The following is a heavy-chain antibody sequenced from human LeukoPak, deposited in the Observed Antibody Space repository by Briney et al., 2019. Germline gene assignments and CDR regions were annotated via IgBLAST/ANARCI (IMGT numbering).Heavy chain of an antibody. CDR3: AKDPYRVVVATGNYLDP. CDR2: ISHDGSNI. CDR1: GFTFSSYG. D-gene: IGHD2-15*01. V-gene: IGHV3-30*18. J-gene: IGHJ5*02. Sequence: GSLRLSCAASGFTFSSYGMHWVRQAPGKGLEWVAVISHDGSNIYYGDSVKGRFSISRDNSKNTLYLQMYSLRVEDTAVYYCAKDPYRVVVATGNYLDPWGQGTLVTVSS.